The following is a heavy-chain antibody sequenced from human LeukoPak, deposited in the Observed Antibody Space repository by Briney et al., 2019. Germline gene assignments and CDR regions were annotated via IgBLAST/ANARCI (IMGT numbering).Heavy chain of an antibody. CDR2: INWNGGST. V-gene: IGHV3-20*04. Sequence: RAGGSLRLSCAASGFTFDDYGMSWVRQAPGKRLEWVSGINWNGGSTGYADSVKGRFTISRDNAKNSLYLQMNSLGAEDTALYYCARVPSTYCSSTSCYYYYYYMDVWGKGTTVTVSS. J-gene: IGHJ6*03. D-gene: IGHD2-2*01. CDR3: ARVPSTYCSSTSCYYYYYYMDV. CDR1: GFTFDDYG.